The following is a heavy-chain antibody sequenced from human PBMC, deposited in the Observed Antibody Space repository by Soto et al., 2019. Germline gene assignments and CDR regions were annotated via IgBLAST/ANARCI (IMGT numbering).Heavy chain of an antibody. CDR1: GGSMSGYY. D-gene: IGHD6-13*01. Sequence: QVQLQESGPGLVKPSETLSLTCTVSGGSMSGYYWSWIRQSAGKGLEWIGRVYTSETTYYNPSLKSRVTMSLDTSKNQCSLNLYSVTAADTAVYYCAGNIAAAGRRYYGMDVWGQGTTVTVSS. CDR2: VYTSETT. J-gene: IGHJ6*02. CDR3: AGNIAAAGRRYYGMDV. V-gene: IGHV4-4*07.